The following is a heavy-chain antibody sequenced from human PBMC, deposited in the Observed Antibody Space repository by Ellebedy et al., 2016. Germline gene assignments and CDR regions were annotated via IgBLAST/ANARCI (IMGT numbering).Heavy chain of an antibody. Sequence: GESLKISXKGSGYSFTRYWIGWVRQRPGKGLEWMGVIDPDDSYGSDMKYSPSFEGQVTMSVDKSISTAYLQWSSLQASDTALYYCARLGAYHYGSRGAFDIWGQGTMVTVSS. D-gene: IGHD3-10*01. CDR1: GYSFTRYW. J-gene: IGHJ3*02. CDR3: ARLGAYHYGSRGAFDI. CDR2: IDPDDSYGSDM. V-gene: IGHV5-51*01.